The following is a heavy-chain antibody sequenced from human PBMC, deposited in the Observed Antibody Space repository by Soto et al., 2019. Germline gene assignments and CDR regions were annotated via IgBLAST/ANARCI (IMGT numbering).Heavy chain of an antibody. CDR2: INPNSGGT. CDR1: GYTFTGYY. CDR3: ARSTYSSSWYDY. D-gene: IGHD6-13*01. J-gene: IGHJ4*02. Sequence: EASVKVSCKASGYTFTGYYMHWVRQAPGQGLEWMGWINPNSGGTNYAQKFQGRVTMTRDTSISTAYMELSRLRSDDTAVYYCARSTYSSSWYDYWGQGTLVTVSS. V-gene: IGHV1-2*02.